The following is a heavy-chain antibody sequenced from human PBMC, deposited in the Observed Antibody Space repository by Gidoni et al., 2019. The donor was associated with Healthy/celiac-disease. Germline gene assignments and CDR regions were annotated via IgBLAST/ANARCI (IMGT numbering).Heavy chain of an antibody. CDR3: ATGVVITRDAFDI. J-gene: IGHJ3*02. V-gene: IGHV3-21*01. Sequence: EVQLVESGGGLVKPGGSLRLSCAASGFTFSSYSMNWVRQAPGKGLEWVSSISSSSSYIYYADSVKGRFTISRDNAKNSLYLQMNSLRAEDTAVYYCATGVVITRDAFDIWGQGTMVTVSS. CDR1: GFTFSSYS. CDR2: ISSSSSYI. D-gene: IGHD3-3*01.